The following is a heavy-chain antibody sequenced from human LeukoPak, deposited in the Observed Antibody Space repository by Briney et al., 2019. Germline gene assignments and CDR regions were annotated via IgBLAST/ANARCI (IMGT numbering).Heavy chain of an antibody. CDR3: ARPAHSRFLGATYFDY. CDR2: IYYSGST. V-gene: IGHV4-39*01. D-gene: IGHD1-26*01. J-gene: IGHJ4*02. Sequence: SETLSLTCTVSGGSISSSSYYWGWIRQPPGKGLEWIGSIYYSGSTYYNPSLKSRVTISVDTSKNQFSLKLSSVTAADTAVYYCARPAHSRFLGATYFDYWGQGTLVTVSS. CDR1: GGSISSSSYY.